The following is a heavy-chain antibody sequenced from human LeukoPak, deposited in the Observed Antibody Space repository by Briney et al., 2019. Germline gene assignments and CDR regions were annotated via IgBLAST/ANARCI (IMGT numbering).Heavy chain of an antibody. Sequence: PSETLSLTCTVSGGSISSYYWSWIRQPAGKGLEWIGRIYTSGDTNYNPSLKSRVTMSVDTSKNQFSLRLNSVTAADTAVYYCAREESGYCNGGSCPFYFDSWGQGTLATVSS. J-gene: IGHJ4*02. CDR2: IYTSGDT. V-gene: IGHV4-4*07. CDR1: GGSISSYY. CDR3: AREESGYCNGGSCPFYFDS. D-gene: IGHD2-15*01.